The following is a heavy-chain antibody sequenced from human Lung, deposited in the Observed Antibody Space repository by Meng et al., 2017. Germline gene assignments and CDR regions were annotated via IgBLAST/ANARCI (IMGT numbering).Heavy chain of an antibody. CDR3: AGGPTTMAHDFDY. V-gene: IGHV4-34*01. D-gene: IGHD4-11*01. CDR2: INHSVST. CDR1: GGSFSDYY. Sequence: QGQVQQLEAVLWEPSETLTMSCVVSGGSFSDYYWCLIRHHPGKGLEWIGEINHSVSTNYNPSLESRATISVDTSQNNLSLKLSSVTAADSAVYYCAGGPTTMAHDFDYWGQGTLVTVSS. J-gene: IGHJ4*02.